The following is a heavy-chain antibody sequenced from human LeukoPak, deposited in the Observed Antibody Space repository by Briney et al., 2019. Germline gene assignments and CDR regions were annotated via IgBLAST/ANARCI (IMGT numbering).Heavy chain of an antibody. V-gene: IGHV4-61*02. CDR2: IYTSGST. D-gene: IGHD3-16*01. J-gene: IGHJ4*02. CDR3: AGYVWAANFEY. CDR1: GGSISSGSYY. Sequence: SETLSLTCTVSGGSISSGSYYWSWIRQPAGKGLEWIGRIYTSGSTNYNPSLKSRVTISVDTSKNQFSLKLSSVTAADTAVYYCAGYVWAANFEYWGQGILVTVSS.